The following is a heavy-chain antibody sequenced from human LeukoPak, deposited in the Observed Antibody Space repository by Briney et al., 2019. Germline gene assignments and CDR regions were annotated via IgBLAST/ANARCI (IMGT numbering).Heavy chain of an antibody. CDR2: INPSGGST. D-gene: IGHD3-22*01. J-gene: IGHJ4*02. Sequence: GASVTVSFTASGYTFTIYYMHWVRQAPGQGHEWMGIINPSGGSTSYAKKFQGRVTITRVMSTSTVYMELSSLRSDDTAVYYCARGSTPDYYDSSGYYFDYWGQGTLVTVSS. CDR1: GYTFTIYY. V-gene: IGHV1-46*01. CDR3: ARGSTPDYYDSSGYYFDY.